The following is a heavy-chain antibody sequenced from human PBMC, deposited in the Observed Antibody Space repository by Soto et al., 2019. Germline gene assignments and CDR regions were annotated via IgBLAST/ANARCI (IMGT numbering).Heavy chain of an antibody. Sequence: GPTLVTPKQPLTLTCRFSGFSHSTSGMSVSWISRPPGKALEWLARIDWDDDKYYSTSLKTRLSISKDTSKNQVVLRMTNMDPVDTATYYCARTIVSSDYYGVDVWGQGTTVTVS. J-gene: IGHJ6*02. CDR3: ARTIVSSDYYGVDV. CDR2: IDWDDDK. D-gene: IGHD4-4*01. V-gene: IGHV2-70*11. CDR1: GFSHSTSGMS.